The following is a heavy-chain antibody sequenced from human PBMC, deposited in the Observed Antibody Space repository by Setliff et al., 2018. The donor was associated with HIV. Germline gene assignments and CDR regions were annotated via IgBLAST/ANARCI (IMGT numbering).Heavy chain of an antibody. J-gene: IGHJ4*02. CDR3: ARTQPDTIFGVVVFDS. V-gene: IGHV4-39*01. Sequence: SETLSLTCTVSGGSISSGGPGYYWGWVRQPPGGGLEWIGSVYYSGSTNYNPSLRSRVTISVDTYKNQLSLRLTSMTAADTAVYYCARTQPDTIFGVVVFDSWGQGKLVTVSS. D-gene: IGHD3-3*01. CDR2: VYYSGST. CDR1: GGSISSGGPGYY.